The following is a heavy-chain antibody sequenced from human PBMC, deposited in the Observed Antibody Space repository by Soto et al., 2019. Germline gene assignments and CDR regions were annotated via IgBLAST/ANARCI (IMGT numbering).Heavy chain of an antibody. CDR3: ASSGSTSLFDY. CDR1: GGSISSYY. V-gene: IGHV4-59*13. J-gene: IGHJ4*02. Sequence: QVQLQESGPGLVKPSETLSLTCTVSGGSISSYYWSWIRQPPGKGLEWIGYIYYSGSTNYNPSLRSRVTISVDTSKNQFSLKLSSVTAADTAVYYCASSGSTSLFDYWGQGTLVTVSS. CDR2: IYYSGST. D-gene: IGHD2-2*01.